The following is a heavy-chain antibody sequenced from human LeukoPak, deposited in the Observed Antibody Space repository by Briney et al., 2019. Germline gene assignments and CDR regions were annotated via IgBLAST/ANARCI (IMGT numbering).Heavy chain of an antibody. D-gene: IGHD3-9*01. Sequence: SETLSLTCTVSGGSISSSPYYWGWNRQPPGKGLEWIGTIYYSGSTYYNPSLKSRVTISVDTSKNQFSLKLSSVTAADTAVYYCARGSPYYDILTGYYFDYWGQGTLVTVSS. CDR1: GGSISSSPYY. CDR3: ARGSPYYDILTGYYFDY. J-gene: IGHJ4*02. CDR2: IYYSGST. V-gene: IGHV4-39*01.